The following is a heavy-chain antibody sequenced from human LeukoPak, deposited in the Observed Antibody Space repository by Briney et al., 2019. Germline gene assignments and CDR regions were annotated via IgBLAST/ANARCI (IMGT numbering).Heavy chain of an antibody. CDR2: ISSSSRTI. J-gene: IGHJ2*01. V-gene: IGHV3-48*01. D-gene: IGHD3-10*01. CDR1: GFTFSSYS. CDR3: ARDRKGALLWFGISRWYFDL. Sequence: GGSLRLSCAASGFTFSSYSMNWARQAPGKGLEWVSYISSSSRTIYYADSVKGRFTISRDNAKNSLYLQMNSLRAEDTAVYYCARDRKGALLWFGISRWYFDLWGRGTLVTVSS.